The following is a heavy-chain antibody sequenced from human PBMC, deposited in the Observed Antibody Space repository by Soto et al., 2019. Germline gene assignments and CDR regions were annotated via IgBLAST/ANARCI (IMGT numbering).Heavy chain of an antibody. D-gene: IGHD3-3*01. J-gene: IGHJ5*02. V-gene: IGHV4-39*01. CDR1: GGSISSSSYY. CDR2: IYYSGST. CDR3: ARSTYYDFWSGYYTAVGWFDP. Sequence: SETLSLTCTVSGGSISSSSYYWGWIRQPPGKGLEWIGSIYYSGSTYYNPSLKSRVTISVDTSKNQFSLKLSSVTAADTAVYYCARSTYYDFWSGYYTAVGWFDPWGQGTLVTVSS.